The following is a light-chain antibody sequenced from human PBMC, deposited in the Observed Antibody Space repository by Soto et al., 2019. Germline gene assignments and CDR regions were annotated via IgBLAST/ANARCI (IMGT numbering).Light chain of an antibody. CDR2: DVS. CDR1: SSDVGGYNY. V-gene: IGLV2-14*01. J-gene: IGLJ2*01. Sequence: QSVLTQPASVSGSPGQSITISCTGTSSDVGGYNYVSWYQQHPGKAPKLMIYDVSNRPSGVSNRFSGSKSGNTASLTISGLQDEDEADYYCSSYTSSSTRVFGGGTQLTV. CDR3: SSYTSSSTRV.